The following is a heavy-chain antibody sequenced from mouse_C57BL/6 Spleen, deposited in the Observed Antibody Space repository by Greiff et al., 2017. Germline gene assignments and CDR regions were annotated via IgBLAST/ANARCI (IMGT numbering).Heavy chain of an antibody. D-gene: IGHD1-1*01. Sequence: QVQLQQSGPELVKPGASVKISCKASGYSFTSYYIHWVKQRPGQGLEWIGWIYPGSGNTKYNEKFKGKATLTADTSSSTAYMQLSSLTSEDSAVYYCARLGLGYYGSSTMGYWGQGTSVTVSS. CDR2: IYPGSGNT. J-gene: IGHJ4*01. V-gene: IGHV1-66*01. CDR3: ARLGLGYYGSSTMGY. CDR1: GYSFTSYY.